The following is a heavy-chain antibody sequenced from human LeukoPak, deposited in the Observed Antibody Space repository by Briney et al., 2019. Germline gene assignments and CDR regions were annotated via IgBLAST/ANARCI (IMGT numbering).Heavy chain of an antibody. CDR2: IYYSGST. Sequence: SETLSLTCTVSGGSISGSSYYWGWIRQPPGKGLEWIGSIYYSGSTYYNPSLKSRVTISVDTSKNQFSLKLSSVTAADTAVYYCARVFPTTILYYYYYYMDVWGKGTTVTVSS. CDR3: ARVFPTTILYYYYYYMDV. CDR1: GGSISGSSYY. D-gene: IGHD4-11*01. V-gene: IGHV4-39*01. J-gene: IGHJ6*03.